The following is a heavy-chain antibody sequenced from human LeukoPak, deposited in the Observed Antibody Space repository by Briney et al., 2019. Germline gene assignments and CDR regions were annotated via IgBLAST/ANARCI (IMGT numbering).Heavy chain of an antibody. J-gene: IGHJ4*02. CDR2: ITSSNNI. D-gene: IGHD3-10*02. V-gene: IGHV3-21*01. CDR1: GFTFSSYS. CDR3: ARMFGNSRSY. Sequence: GGSLRLSCAASGFTFSSYSMNWVRQTPGKGLECVSSITSSNNIYYADSVKGRFTISRDNAQNSLYLQMNSLRAEDTAVYYCARMFGNSRSYWGQGTLVTVSS.